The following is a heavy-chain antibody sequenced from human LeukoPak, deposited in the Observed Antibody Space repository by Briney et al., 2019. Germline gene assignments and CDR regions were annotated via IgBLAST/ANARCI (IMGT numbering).Heavy chain of an antibody. D-gene: IGHD3-3*01. CDR2: IYYSGST. CDR1: GGSISSSSYY. V-gene: IGHV4-39*07. J-gene: IGHJ4*02. CDR3: ARGTLEYYDFWSGYCYFDY. Sequence: PSETLSLTCTVSGGSISSSSYYWGWIRQPPGKGLEWIGSIYYSGSTNYNPSLKSRVTISVDTSKNQFSLKLSSVTAADTAVYYCARGTLEYYDFWSGYCYFDYWGQGTLVTVSS.